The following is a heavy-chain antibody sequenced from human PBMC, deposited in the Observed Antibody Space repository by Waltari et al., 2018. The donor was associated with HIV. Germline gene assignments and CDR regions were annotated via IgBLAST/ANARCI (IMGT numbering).Heavy chain of an antibody. Sequence: QLQLQESGPGLVKPSETLSLTCTVSGGSISSSSYYWGWIRQPPGQGLEWIGSIYYSGSTYYNPSLKSRVTISVDTSKNQFSLKLSSVTAADTAVYYCARPGGRAGYCSSTSCYSVDPWGQGTLVTVSS. D-gene: IGHD2-2*02. J-gene: IGHJ5*02. CDR3: ARPGGRAGYCSSTSCYSVDP. CDR2: IYYSGST. CDR1: GGSISSSSYY. V-gene: IGHV4-39*01.